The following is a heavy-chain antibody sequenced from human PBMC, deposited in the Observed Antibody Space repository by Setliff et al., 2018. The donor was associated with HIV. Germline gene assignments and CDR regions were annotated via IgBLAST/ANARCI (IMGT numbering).Heavy chain of an antibody. CDR2: INHSGST. CDR3: ARGRMGYYGSGSYLP. D-gene: IGHD3-10*01. CDR1: GGSFSGYY. Sequence: PSETLSLTCAVYGGSFSGYYWSWVRQPPGKGLEWIGEINHSGSTNSNPSLKRRVTISADTSKNQFSLKLTSVTAADTAVYYCARGRMGYYGSGSYLPGGQGMLVPVSS. V-gene: IGHV4-34*01. J-gene: IGHJ5*02.